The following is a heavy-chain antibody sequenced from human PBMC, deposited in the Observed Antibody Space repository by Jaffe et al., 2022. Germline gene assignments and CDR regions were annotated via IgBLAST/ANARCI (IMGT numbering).Heavy chain of an antibody. V-gene: IGHV3-43D*04. D-gene: IGHD3-10*01. Sequence: EVQLVESGGVVVQPGGSLRLSCAASGFTFDEYAMHWVRQAPGNGLEWVSLITWDGVSTYYADSVKGRFTISRDNSKNSLYLQMNSLRLEDTAFYYCAKDLHLSGTSPLDYWGQGTLVTVSS. CDR2: ITWDGVST. CDR1: GFTFDEYA. J-gene: IGHJ4*02. CDR3: AKDLHLSGTSPLDY.